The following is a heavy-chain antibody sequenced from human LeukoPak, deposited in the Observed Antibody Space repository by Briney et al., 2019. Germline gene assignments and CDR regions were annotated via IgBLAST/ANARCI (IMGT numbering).Heavy chain of an antibody. CDR3: ARGDQLPYSLGGTEYFQH. J-gene: IGHJ1*01. CDR1: GFTFSSYS. CDR2: ISSSSSYI. Sequence: EPGGSLRLSCAASGFTFSSYSMNWVRQAPGKGLEWVSSISSSSSYIYYADSVKGRFTISRDNAKNSLYLQMNSLRAEDTAVYYCARGDQLPYSLGGTEYFQHWGQGTLVTVSS. V-gene: IGHV3-21*01. D-gene: IGHD2-2*01.